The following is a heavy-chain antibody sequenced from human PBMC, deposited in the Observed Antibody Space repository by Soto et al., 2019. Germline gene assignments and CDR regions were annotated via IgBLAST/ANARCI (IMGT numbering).Heavy chain of an antibody. V-gene: IGHV3-21*01. J-gene: IGHJ6*03. CDR1: GFTFSSYS. CDR3: AREVVLRFLEWSPYYYIDV. Sequence: GGSLRLSCAASGFTFSSYSMNWVRQAPGKGLEWVSSISSSSYIYYADSVKGRFTISRDNAKNSLYLQMNSLRAEDTAVYYCAREVVLRFLEWSPYYYIDVWGKGTTVTVSS. D-gene: IGHD3-3*01. CDR2: ISSSSYI.